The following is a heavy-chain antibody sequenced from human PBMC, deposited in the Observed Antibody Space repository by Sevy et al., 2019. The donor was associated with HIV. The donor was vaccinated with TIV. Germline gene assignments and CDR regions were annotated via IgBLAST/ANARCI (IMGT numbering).Heavy chain of an antibody. D-gene: IGHD3-3*01. V-gene: IGHV1-8*01. CDR1: GYTFTTYD. CDR3: AREGTIFSVDLFDS. Sequence: ASVKVSCKASGYTFTTYDIHWVRQATGRGLEWLGSMNPNIGNTDYAQKFQGRLSMTTNSDLSTAYMELSSLTSEDTAVYYCAREGTIFSVDLFDSWGQGTLVTVSS. CDR2: MNPNIGNT. J-gene: IGHJ5*01.